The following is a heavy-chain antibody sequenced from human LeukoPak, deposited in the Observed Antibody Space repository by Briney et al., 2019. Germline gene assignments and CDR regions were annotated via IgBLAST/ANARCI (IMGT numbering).Heavy chain of an antibody. D-gene: IGHD1-26*01. J-gene: IGHJ4*02. V-gene: IGHV3-23*01. CDR2: VSGRDDST. Sequence: GGSLRLSCAASGFTFTNYAMYWVRQAPGKGLEWVSAVSGRDDSTYYADSVKGRFTISRDNAKNSLYLQMNSLRAEDTAVYYCGSLLDYWGQGTLVTVSS. CDR3: GSLLDY. CDR1: GFTFTNYA.